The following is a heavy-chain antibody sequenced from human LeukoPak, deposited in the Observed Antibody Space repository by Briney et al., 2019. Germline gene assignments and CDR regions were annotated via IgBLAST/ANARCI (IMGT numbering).Heavy chain of an antibody. CDR1: GFTFTSYS. D-gene: IGHD2-15*01. CDR2: ISISSSTT. Sequence: PGGSLRLSCAASGFTFTSYSMNWVRQAPGKGLEWVSYISISSSTTYYGDSVRGRFTISRDNAKNSVYLQMNSLRDEDTAVYYCARELGYCSGTTCSVHYYGMDVWGQGTTVTVSS. V-gene: IGHV3-48*02. J-gene: IGHJ6*02. CDR3: ARELGYCSGTTCSVHYYGMDV.